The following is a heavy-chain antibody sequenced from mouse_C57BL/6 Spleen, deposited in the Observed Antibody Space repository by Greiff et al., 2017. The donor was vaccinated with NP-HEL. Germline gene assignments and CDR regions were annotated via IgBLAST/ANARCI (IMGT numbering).Heavy chain of an antibody. Sequence: EVKLMESGGGLVKPGGSLKLSCAASGFTFSDYGMHWVRQAPEKGLEWVAYISSGSSTIYYADTVKGRFTISRDNAKNTLFLQMTSLRSEDTAMYYCARMSNYVGPAMDYWGQGTSVTVSS. V-gene: IGHV5-17*01. CDR1: GFTFSDYG. CDR2: ISSGSSTI. J-gene: IGHJ4*01. CDR3: ARMSNYVGPAMDY. D-gene: IGHD2-5*01.